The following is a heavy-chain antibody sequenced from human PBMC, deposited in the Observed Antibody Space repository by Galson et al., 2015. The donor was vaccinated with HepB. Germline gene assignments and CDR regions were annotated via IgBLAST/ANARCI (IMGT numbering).Heavy chain of an antibody. CDR1: GGSISSYY. CDR2: IYYSGST. Sequence: SETLSLTCTVSGGSISSYYWSWIRQPPGKGLEWIGYIYYSGSTNYNPSLKSRVTISVDTSKNQFSLKLSSVTAADTAVYYCARHLGSYYWPFDYWGQGTLVTVSS. CDR3: ARHLGSYYWPFDY. J-gene: IGHJ4*02. V-gene: IGHV4-59*08. D-gene: IGHD1-26*01.